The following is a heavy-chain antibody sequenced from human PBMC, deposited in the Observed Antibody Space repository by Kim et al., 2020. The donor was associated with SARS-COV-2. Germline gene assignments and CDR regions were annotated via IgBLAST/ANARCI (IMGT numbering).Heavy chain of an antibody. V-gene: IGHV3-33*06. CDR1: GFTFSSYG. CDR3: AKDSGGDFSLHFDY. CDR2: IWYDGSNK. J-gene: IGHJ4*02. Sequence: GGSLRLSCAASGFTFSSYGMHWVRQAPGKGLEWVAVIWYDGSNKYYADSVKGRFTISRDNSKNTLYLQMNSLRAEDTAVYYCAKDSGGDFSLHFDYWGQGTLVTVSS. D-gene: IGHD2-21*02.